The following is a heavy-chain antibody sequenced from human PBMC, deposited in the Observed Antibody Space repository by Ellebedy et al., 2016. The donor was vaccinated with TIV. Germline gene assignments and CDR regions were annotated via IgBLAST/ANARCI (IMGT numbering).Heavy chain of an antibody. CDR3: ARDRILRYVDWLRRGAFDI. J-gene: IGHJ3*02. V-gene: IGHV3-21*01. D-gene: IGHD3-9*01. CDR1: GFTFSTYS. Sequence: GGSLRLSCAASGFTFSTYSMTWVRQAPGKGLEWVSSTSTTSSYIYYADSVTGRFTISRDNAKNSLYLQMNSLRAEDTAVYYCARDRILRYVDWLRRGAFDIWGQGTMVTVSS. CDR2: TSTTSSYI.